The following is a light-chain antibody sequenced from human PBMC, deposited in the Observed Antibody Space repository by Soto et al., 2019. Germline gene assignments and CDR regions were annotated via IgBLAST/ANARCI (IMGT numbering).Light chain of an antibody. CDR1: RSDVGGYNY. J-gene: IGLJ3*02. CDR2: EVS. CDR3: SSYTCRTTVM. Sequence: QSALTQPASVSGSPGQSITISCTGTRSDVGGYNYVSWYQQHPGKAPKLIIYEVSNRPSGVSDRLSVSKSGNTASLTISGLQADDEADYYCSSYTCRTTVMFGGGTKRTVL. V-gene: IGLV2-14*01.